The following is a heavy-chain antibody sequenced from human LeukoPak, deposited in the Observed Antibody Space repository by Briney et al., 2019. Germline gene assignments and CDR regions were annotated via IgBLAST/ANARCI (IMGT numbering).Heavy chain of an antibody. CDR1: GYTFTDFY. J-gene: IGHJ1*01. D-gene: IGHD3-16*01. CDR3: ARDHDYEGLKGNH. V-gene: IGHV1-2*06. Sequence: ASVKVSCKPSGYTFTDFYIHWVRQAPGQGLEYMGRINTHNGGTVYALQFQGRLSMTRDTSISTAYMELQSLRSEDTAVYYCARDHDYEGLKGNHWGRGTMVTVSS. CDR2: INTHNGGT.